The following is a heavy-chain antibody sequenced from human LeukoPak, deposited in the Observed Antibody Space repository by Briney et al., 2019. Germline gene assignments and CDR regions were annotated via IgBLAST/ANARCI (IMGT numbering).Heavy chain of an antibody. CDR2: IYPGDSDT. CDR1: GYSFSDYW. D-gene: IGHD6-13*01. J-gene: IGHJ5*02. Sequence: GESLKISCKGSGYSFSDYWIGWVRQMPGKGLEWMGIIYPGDSDTRYSPSFQGQVTISADKSISTAYLQWSSLKASDTAMYYCARHGSSSWHPWNRFDPWGQGTLVTVSS. V-gene: IGHV5-51*01. CDR3: ARHGSSSWHPWNRFDP.